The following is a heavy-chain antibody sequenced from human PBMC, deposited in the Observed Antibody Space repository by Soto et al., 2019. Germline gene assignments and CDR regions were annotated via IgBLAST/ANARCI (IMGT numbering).Heavy chain of an antibody. CDR2: ISGSGGST. D-gene: IGHD2-2*02. J-gene: IGHJ4*02. Sequence: EVQLLESGGGLVQPGGSLRLSCAASGFTFSSYAMSWVRQAPGKGLEWVSAISGSGGSTYYADSVKGRFTISRDNSKNTLYLQMNSLRAEDTAVYYCAKDAFGYTQDKYYFDYWGQGSLVTVSS. CDR3: AKDAFGYTQDKYYFDY. V-gene: IGHV3-23*01. CDR1: GFTFSSYA.